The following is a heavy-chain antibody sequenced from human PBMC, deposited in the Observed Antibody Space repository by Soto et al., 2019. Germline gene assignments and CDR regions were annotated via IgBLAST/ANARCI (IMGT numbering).Heavy chain of an antibody. CDR3: ARGTRVIPAESDFDY. CDR2: TNTDGSST. D-gene: IGHD2-2*01. J-gene: IGHJ4*02. CDR1: GFTFSTYW. Sequence: EVQLVESGGGLVQPGGSLRLSCAASGFTFSTYWMHWVRQAPGKGLVWVSRTNTDGSSTTYADSVEGRFTISRDNAKNTLYSQMNSLRAEDTAVYYCARGTRVIPAESDFDYWGQGTLVTVSS. V-gene: IGHV3-74*01.